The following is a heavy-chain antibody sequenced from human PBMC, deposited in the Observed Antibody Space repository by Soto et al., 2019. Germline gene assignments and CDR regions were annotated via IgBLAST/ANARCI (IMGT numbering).Heavy chain of an antibody. CDR2: IWYDGSNK. D-gene: IGHD3-10*01. Sequence: GGSLRLSCAAPGFTFSSYGMHWVRQAPGKGLEWVAVIWYDGSNKYYADSVKGRFTISRDNSRNTLFLQMNSLRPEDTAKYYCAFGRFGETHSPIDYWGQGALVTVSS. J-gene: IGHJ4*02. V-gene: IGHV3-33*03. CDR1: GFTFSSYG. CDR3: AFGRFGETHSPIDY.